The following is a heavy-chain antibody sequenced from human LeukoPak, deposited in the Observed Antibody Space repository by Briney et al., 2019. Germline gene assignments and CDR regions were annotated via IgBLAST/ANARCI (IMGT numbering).Heavy chain of an antibody. CDR1: GFTFSAYA. CDR3: AKFSGIWHYFPMDV. Sequence: GGSLRLSCGAPGFTFSAYAMSWVRQAPGKGLEWVSAISDSGASTYYADSVKGRFTISREHSTNTVYLQMSSLRADDTAVYYCAKFSGIWHYFPMDVWGQGTTVTVSS. V-gene: IGHV3-23*01. D-gene: IGHD3-10*01. CDR2: ISDSGAST. J-gene: IGHJ6*02.